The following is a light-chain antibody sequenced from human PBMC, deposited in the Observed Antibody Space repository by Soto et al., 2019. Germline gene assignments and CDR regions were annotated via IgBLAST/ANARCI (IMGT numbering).Light chain of an antibody. V-gene: IGKV3-15*01. CDR2: VAS. CDR3: QQYNNWPPSIT. Sequence: EIGMTQSPSTLSVSPGERATLSCMSSQSGSSNLAWSQHKPGKAPRLLIYVASTRATGNPARFSGSGSGTEFALTISTLQSQDFAVYYCQQYNNWPPSITFGHGTRLEIK. J-gene: IGKJ5*01. CDR1: QSGSSN.